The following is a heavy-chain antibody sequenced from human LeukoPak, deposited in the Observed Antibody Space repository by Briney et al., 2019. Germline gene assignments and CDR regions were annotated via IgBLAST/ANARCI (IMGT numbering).Heavy chain of an antibody. CDR3: ARVYYSSSYDYWYFDL. V-gene: IGHV4-59*01. CDR1: GGSISSYY. J-gene: IGHJ2*01. D-gene: IGHD6-13*01. CDR2: IYNTGEIT. Sequence: PSETLSLTCTVSGGSISSYYWSWIRQPPGKGLEWIGYIYNTGEITDYSPSLKSRVTISVDTSKNQFSLRLSSVTAADTAVYYCARVYYSSSYDYWYFDLWGRGTLVTVSS.